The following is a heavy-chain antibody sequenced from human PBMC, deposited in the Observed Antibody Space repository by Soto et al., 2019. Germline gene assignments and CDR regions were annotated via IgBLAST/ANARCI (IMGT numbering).Heavy chain of an antibody. CDR2: IYCSGSA. CDR3: ARGWCSGGSCYDWHY. Sequence: SETLSLTCTVSGGSVSSGSYYWSWIRQPPGKGLEWIGYIYCSGSANYNPSLKSRVTISVDTSKNQFSLKLSSVTAADTAVYYCARGWCSGGSCYDWHYWGQGTLVTVSS. D-gene: IGHD2-15*01. V-gene: IGHV4-61*01. J-gene: IGHJ4*02. CDR1: GGSVSSGSYY.